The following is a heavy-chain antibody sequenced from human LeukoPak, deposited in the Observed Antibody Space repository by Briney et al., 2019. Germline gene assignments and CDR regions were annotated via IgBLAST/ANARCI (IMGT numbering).Heavy chain of an antibody. CDR2: INLNSGDT. Sequence: ASVKVSCKASGYTFTDYYIHWVRQAPGQGLEWMGWINLNSGDTYYAQNFQDRVTMTGDTSISTAYLELSSLRSDDTAVFYCARSYFDVLTNYYMWLAPWGQGTMVTVSS. CDR3: ARSYFDVLTNYYMWLAP. V-gene: IGHV1-2*02. J-gene: IGHJ5*02. D-gene: IGHD3-9*01. CDR1: GYTFTDYY.